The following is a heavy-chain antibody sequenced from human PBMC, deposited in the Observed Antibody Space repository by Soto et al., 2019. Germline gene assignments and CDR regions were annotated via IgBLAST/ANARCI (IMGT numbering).Heavy chain of an antibody. CDR2: TYFRSKWYN. CDR3: ATFLSTTSPDV. CDR1: GASVSSKSAA. D-gene: IGHD2-2*01. J-gene: IGHJ6*02. Sequence: QALSLTSAISGASVSSKSAAWNLIRHSLSRGLEWLGRTYFRSKWYNDYAVSVKSRITINPDTSKNQFSLQLNSVTPEDTAVYYCATFLSTTSPDVWGQGTTVTVSS. V-gene: IGHV6-1*01.